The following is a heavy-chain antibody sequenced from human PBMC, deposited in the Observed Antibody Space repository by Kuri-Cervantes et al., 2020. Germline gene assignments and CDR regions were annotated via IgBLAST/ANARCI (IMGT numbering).Heavy chain of an antibody. V-gene: IGHV3-53*05. J-gene: IGHJ5*02. Sequence: LSLTCAASGFTVSSNYMSWVRQAPGKGLEWVSVIYSGGSTYYADSVKGRFTISRDNAKNSLYLQMNSLRAEDTALYYCAKDSGWGSSEGQGDWFDPWGQGTLVTVSS. CDR2: IYSGGST. D-gene: IGHD6-6*01. CDR3: AKDSGWGSSEGQGDWFDP. CDR1: GFTVSSNY.